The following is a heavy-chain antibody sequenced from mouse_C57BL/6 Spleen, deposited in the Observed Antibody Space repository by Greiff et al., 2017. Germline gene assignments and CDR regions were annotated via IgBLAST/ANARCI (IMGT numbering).Heavy chain of an antibody. CDR1: GYTFTSYG. CDR3: AREEVVATDYAMDY. D-gene: IGHD1-1*01. J-gene: IGHJ4*01. CDR2: IYPRSGNT. Sequence: QVQLQQSGAELARPGASVKLSCKASGYTFTSYGISWVKQRTGQGLEWIGEIYPRSGNTYYNEKFKGKATLTADKSSSTAYMELRSLTSEDSAVYFCAREEVVATDYAMDYWGQGTSVTVSS. V-gene: IGHV1-81*01.